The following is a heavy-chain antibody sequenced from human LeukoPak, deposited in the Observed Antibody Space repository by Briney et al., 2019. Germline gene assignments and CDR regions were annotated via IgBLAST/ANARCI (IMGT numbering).Heavy chain of an antibody. D-gene: IGHD6-13*01. CDR3: ARDLWSSSPNAFDI. CDR2: IYHSGST. Sequence: PSGTLSLTCAVSGGSISSSNWWSWVRQPPGKGLEWIGEIYHSGSTNYNPSLKSRVTISVDKSKNQFSLKLSSVTAADTAVYYCARDLWSSSPNAFDIWGQGTMVTVSS. J-gene: IGHJ3*02. V-gene: IGHV4-4*02. CDR1: GGSISSSNW.